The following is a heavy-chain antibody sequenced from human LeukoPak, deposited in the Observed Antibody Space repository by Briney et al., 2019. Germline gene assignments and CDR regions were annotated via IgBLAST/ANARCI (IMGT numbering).Heavy chain of an antibody. CDR1: GFTFSSYS. D-gene: IGHD3-10*01. Sequence: GGSLRLSCAASGFTFSSYSMNWVRQAPGKGLEWVSSISSSSSYIYSADSVRGRFTISRDNAKKSLYLQMKSLRAEDAAVYYCARGTLYYGSESYDYWGQGTLVAVSS. CDR2: ISSSSSYI. CDR3: ARGTLYYGSESYDY. V-gene: IGHV3-21*01. J-gene: IGHJ4*02.